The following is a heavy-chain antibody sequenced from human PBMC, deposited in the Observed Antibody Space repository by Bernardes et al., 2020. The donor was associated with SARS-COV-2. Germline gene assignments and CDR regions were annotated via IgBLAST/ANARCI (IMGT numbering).Heavy chain of an antibody. Sequence: ASVKVSCKASGYTFTGYFIHWVRQAPGQRLEWMGWINPNTGCTNYIQKFQGRVTMTRDTSITTAYMELSRLGSDDTAIYYCARTRTTISTTGIPVDYWGQGTLVNDSS. CDR3: ARTRTTISTTGIPVDY. CDR1: GYTFTGYF. V-gene: IGHV1-2*02. D-gene: IGHD2-21*02. CDR2: INPNTGCT. J-gene: IGHJ4*02.